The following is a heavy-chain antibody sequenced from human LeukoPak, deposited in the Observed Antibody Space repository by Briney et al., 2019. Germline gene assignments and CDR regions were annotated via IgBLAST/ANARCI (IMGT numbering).Heavy chain of an antibody. CDR3: AREWYGFDY. Sequence: SETLSLTCAVSGGSISSGGYSWSWIRQPPGKGLEWTGYIYHSGSTYYNPSLKSRVTISVDRSKNQFSLKLSSVTAADTAVYYCAREWYGFDYWGQGTLVTVSS. CDR1: GGSISSGGYS. CDR2: IYHSGST. J-gene: IGHJ4*02. D-gene: IGHD2-15*01. V-gene: IGHV4-30-2*01.